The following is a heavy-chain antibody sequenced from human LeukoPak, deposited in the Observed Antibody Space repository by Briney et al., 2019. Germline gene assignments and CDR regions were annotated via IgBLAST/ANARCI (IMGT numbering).Heavy chain of an antibody. CDR2: ISGSGGST. V-gene: IGHV3-23*01. CDR1: GFTFSSYA. J-gene: IGHJ4*02. D-gene: IGHD3-10*01. Sequence: QAGGSLRLSCAASGFTFSSYAMHWVRQAPGKGLEWVSAISGSGGSTYYADSVKGRFTISRDNSKNTLYLQMNSLRAEDTAVYYCAKDPMAGYYGSGSSFDYWGQGTLVTVSS. CDR3: AKDPMAGYYGSGSSFDY.